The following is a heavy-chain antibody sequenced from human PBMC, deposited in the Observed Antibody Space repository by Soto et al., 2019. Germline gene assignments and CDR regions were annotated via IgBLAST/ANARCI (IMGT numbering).Heavy chain of an antibody. Sequence: SETLCLTCTVSGGSVGSGTYFWSWIRQSPGKRLEWIAYIYYSGSNNYNPSLKSRATISVDTSKSQVSLTLTSVTAADAAGYYCARAPNYYYYGFDFWGQGTMVTVSS. CDR3: ARAPNYYYYGFDF. CDR2: IYYSGSN. J-gene: IGHJ6*02. CDR1: GGSVGSGTYF. D-gene: IGHD2-8*01. V-gene: IGHV4-61*01.